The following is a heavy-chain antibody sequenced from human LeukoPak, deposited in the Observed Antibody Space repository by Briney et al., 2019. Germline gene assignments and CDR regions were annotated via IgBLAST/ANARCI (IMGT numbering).Heavy chain of an antibody. V-gene: IGHV4-59*11. J-gene: IGHJ3*02. CDR1: GGSISSHY. CDR3: ARVGWFGQGTFDI. D-gene: IGHD3-10*01. Sequence: SETLSLTCTVSGGSISSHYWSWIRQPPGKGLEWIGNIYYSGSSNYNPSLKSRVTISVDTSRNQFSLNVNSLTAADTAVYFCARVGWFGQGTFDIWGQGTMVTVSS. CDR2: IYYSGSS.